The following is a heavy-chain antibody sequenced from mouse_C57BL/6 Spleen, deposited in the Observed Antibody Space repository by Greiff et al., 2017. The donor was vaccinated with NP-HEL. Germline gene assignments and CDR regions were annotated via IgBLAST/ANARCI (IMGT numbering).Heavy chain of an antibody. CDR1: GYAFTNYL. V-gene: IGHV1-54*01. Sequence: QVHVKQSGAELVRPGTSVKVSCKASGYAFTNYLIEWVKQRPGQGLEWIGVINPGSGGTNYNEKFKGKATLTADKSSSTAYMQLSSLTSEDSAVYFCARSFIGYWYFDVWGTGTTVTVSS. J-gene: IGHJ1*03. D-gene: IGHD2-14*01. CDR3: ARSFIGYWYFDV. CDR2: INPGSGGT.